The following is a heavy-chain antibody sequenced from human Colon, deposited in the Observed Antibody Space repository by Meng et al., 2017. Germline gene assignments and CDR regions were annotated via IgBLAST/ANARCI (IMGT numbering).Heavy chain of an antibody. D-gene: IGHD5-18*01. CDR3: VQLLNGYFLS. J-gene: IGHJ1*01. CDR1: GFIFSTYS. CDR2: ITSSGDSA. Sequence: EVQLLESGGGLIQPGGSLRLSCAASGFIFSTYSMIWFRQVPGKGLEWVSSITSSGDSAYYADSVKGRSTIFRDNSKNTLYLQMNSLRAEDTAIYNCVQLLNGYFLSWGQGTLVTVSS. V-gene: IGHV3-23*01.